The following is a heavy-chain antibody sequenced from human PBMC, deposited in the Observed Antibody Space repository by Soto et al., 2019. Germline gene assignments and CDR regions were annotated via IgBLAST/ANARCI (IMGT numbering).Heavy chain of an antibody. Sequence: GGSLRLSCAASGFTFSSYAMHWVRQAPAKGLEWVAGISYHGGKTYYADSVKGRFSISRDNSKNAMYLQMNSLRAEDTAVDYCAKDRYYYGSGSSATRAEYFQHWGQGTLVTVSS. J-gene: IGHJ1*01. CDR2: ISYHGGKT. D-gene: IGHD3-10*01. V-gene: IGHV3-30*18. CDR3: AKDRYYYGSGSSATRAEYFQH. CDR1: GFTFSSYA.